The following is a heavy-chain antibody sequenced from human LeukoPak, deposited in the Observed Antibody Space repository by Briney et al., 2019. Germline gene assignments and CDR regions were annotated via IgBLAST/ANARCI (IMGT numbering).Heavy chain of an antibody. CDR1: GFTFSSYA. V-gene: IGHV3-23*01. CDR2: ISGSGGST. CDR3: VVTLAVAGLDY. D-gene: IGHD6-19*01. J-gene: IGHJ4*02. Sequence: GGSLRLSCAASGFTFSSYAMSWARRAPGKGLEWVSAISGSGGSTYYADSVKGRFTISRDNSKNTLYLQMNSLRAEDTAVYYCVVTLAVAGLDYWGQGTLVTVSS.